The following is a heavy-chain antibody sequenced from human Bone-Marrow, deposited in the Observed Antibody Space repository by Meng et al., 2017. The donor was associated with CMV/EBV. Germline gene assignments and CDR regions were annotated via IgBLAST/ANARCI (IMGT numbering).Heavy chain of an antibody. CDR1: GYTFTGYY. V-gene: IGHV1-2*02. CDR2: INPNSGGT. J-gene: IGHJ5*02. Sequence: ASVKVSCKASGYTFTGYYMHWVRQAPGQGLEWMGWINPNSGGTNYAQKFQGRVTMTRDTSISTAYMELSRLRSDDTAVYYCARGAWENCGGDCYSNWFDPWGQGTLVTVSS. CDR3: ARGAWENCGGDCYSNWFDP. D-gene: IGHD2-21*01.